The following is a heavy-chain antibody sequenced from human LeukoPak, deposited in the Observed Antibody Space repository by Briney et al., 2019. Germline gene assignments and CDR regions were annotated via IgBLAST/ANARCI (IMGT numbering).Heavy chain of an antibody. CDR2: INPNSGGT. V-gene: IGHV1-2*04. CDR3: ARGRWYYSSSWYYFDY. CDR1: GYTFTGYY. D-gene: IGHD6-13*01. J-gene: IGHJ4*02. Sequence: ASVKVSCKASGYTFTGYYMHWVRQAPGQGLEWMGWINPNSGGTNYAQKFQGWVTMTRDTSISTAYMELSRLRSDDTAVYYCARGRWYYSSSWYYFDYWGQGTLVTVSS.